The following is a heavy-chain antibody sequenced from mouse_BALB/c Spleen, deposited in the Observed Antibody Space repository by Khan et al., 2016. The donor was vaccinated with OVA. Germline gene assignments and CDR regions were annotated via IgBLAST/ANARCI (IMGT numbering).Heavy chain of an antibody. J-gene: IGHJ3*01. Sequence: VQLQESGAELARPGASVKMSCKASGYTFTSYTIHWIKKRPGQGLEWIGYINPSNGYTNYNQKFKDKATLTTDKSSTTAYLQLSSLTSDDSAVYNCVRDGAYQRKDGWFAYWGKGTLVTVSA. D-gene: IGHD2-10*01. V-gene: IGHV1-4*01. CDR1: GYTFTSYT. CDR3: VRDGAYQRKDGWFAY. CDR2: INPSNGYT.